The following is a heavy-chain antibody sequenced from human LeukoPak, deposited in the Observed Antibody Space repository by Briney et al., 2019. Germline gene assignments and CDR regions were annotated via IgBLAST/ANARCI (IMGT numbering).Heavy chain of an antibody. CDR3: ARELWLVGKRNWFDP. D-gene: IGHD3-9*01. Sequence: SETLSLTCTVPGGSISSYYWSWIRQPAGKGLEWIGRIYTSGSTNYNPSLKSRVTMSVDTFKNQFSLKLSSVTAADTAVCYCARELWLVGKRNWFDPWGQGTLVTVSS. J-gene: IGHJ5*02. CDR2: IYTSGST. CDR1: GGSISSYY. V-gene: IGHV4-4*07.